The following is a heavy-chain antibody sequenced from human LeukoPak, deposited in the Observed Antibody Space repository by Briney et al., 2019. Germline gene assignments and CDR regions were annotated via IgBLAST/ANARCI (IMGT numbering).Heavy chain of an antibody. CDR3: ARDKNGSSGWYSFFDY. V-gene: IGHV1-2*02. CDR1: GYTFTGYY. J-gene: IGHJ4*02. CDR2: IDPNSGDT. D-gene: IGHD6-19*01. Sequence: ASVKVSCKASGYTFTGYYMYWVRQAPGQGLEWMGWIDPNSGDTNYAQKSQGRVTMTRDTSISTAYMELSRLRSDDTAVYYCARDKNGSSGWYSFFDYWGQGTLITVSS.